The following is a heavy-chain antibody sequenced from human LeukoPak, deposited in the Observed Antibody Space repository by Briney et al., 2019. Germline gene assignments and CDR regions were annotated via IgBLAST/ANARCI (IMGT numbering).Heavy chain of an antibody. D-gene: IGHD6-13*01. CDR3: AKSSSSWYISDY. J-gene: IGHJ4*02. V-gene: IGHV3-7*01. Sequence: RGSLRLSCAASGFTFSDYYMSWIRQAPGKGLEWVANIKQDGSEKYYVDSVKGRFTISRDNAKNSLYLQMNSLRAEDTAVYYCAKSSSSWYISDYWGQGTLVTVSS. CDR2: IKQDGSEK. CDR1: GFTFSDYY.